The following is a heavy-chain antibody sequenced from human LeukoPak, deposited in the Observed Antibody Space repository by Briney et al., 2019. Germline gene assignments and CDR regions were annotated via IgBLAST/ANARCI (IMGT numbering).Heavy chain of an antibody. Sequence: GGSLRLSCAASGFTFSYNYMSWVRQAPGKGLEWVSITYSDGNTYYADSVKGRFTISRDNSENTVGLQMNSLRVEDTAVYYCARGMVATGSWGQGTLVTVSS. CDR2: TYSDGNT. V-gene: IGHV3-66*02. J-gene: IGHJ5*02. D-gene: IGHD5-12*01. CDR1: GFTFSYNY. CDR3: ARGMVATGS.